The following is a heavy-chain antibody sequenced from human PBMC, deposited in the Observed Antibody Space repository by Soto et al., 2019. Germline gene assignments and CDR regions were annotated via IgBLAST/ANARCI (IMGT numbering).Heavy chain of an antibody. CDR1: GLIFSDYH. CDR2: IRRKANSYTT. CDR3: PMLGGWSGGSSGMDV. D-gene: IGHD6-19*01. Sequence: EVQLVESGGGLVQPGGSLRLSCAASGLIFSDYHMDWVRQAPGKGLEWVGRIRRKANSYTTEYAAAVKGRFTISRDDSKNSLYLQMNGQKSEDKYVYYCPMLGGWSGGSSGMDVWGQGTTVTVS. V-gene: IGHV3-72*01. J-gene: IGHJ6*02.